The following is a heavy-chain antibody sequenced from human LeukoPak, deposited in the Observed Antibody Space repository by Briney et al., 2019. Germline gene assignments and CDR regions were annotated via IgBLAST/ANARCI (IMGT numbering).Heavy chain of an antibody. Sequence: ASVKVSCKASGYTFTSYGISWVRRAPGQGLEWMGWISAYNGNTNYAQKLQGRVTMTTDTSTSTAYMELRSLRSDDTAVYYCASSYYDYVWGSYRYGGAFDIWGQGTMVTVSS. D-gene: IGHD3-16*02. CDR1: GYTFTSYG. V-gene: IGHV1-18*01. CDR3: ASSYYDYVWGSYRYGGAFDI. CDR2: ISAYNGNT. J-gene: IGHJ3*02.